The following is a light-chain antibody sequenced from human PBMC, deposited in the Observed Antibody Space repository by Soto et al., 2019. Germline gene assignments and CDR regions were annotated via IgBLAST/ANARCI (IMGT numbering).Light chain of an antibody. Sequence: QSALTQPASVSGSPGQSITISCTGTSSDVGSYNLVSWYQQHPGKALKLMIYEVSKRPSGVSNRFSGSKSGNTASLTISGLQAEDEADYYCCSYAGSGTLVFGGGTKLTVL. V-gene: IGLV2-23*02. CDR3: CSYAGSGTLV. CDR2: EVS. J-gene: IGLJ3*02. CDR1: SSDVGSYNL.